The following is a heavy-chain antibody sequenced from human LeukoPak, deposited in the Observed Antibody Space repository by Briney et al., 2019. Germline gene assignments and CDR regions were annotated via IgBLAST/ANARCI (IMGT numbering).Heavy chain of an antibody. Sequence: ASVKVPCKASGYTFTGYYMHWVRQAPGQGLEWMGWINPNSGGTNYAQKFQGRVTMTRDTSISTAYMELSRLRSDDTAVYYCARDRAEIKLRYFDTLDYWGQGTLVTVSS. CDR1: GYTFTGYY. CDR2: INPNSGGT. D-gene: IGHD3-9*01. J-gene: IGHJ4*02. V-gene: IGHV1-2*02. CDR3: ARDRAEIKLRYFDTLDY.